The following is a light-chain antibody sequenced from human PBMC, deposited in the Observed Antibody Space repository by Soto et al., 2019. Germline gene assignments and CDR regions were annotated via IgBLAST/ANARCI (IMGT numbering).Light chain of an antibody. Sequence: EVLMPQSPATLSVSPGERTTLACRASQSVSSTVAWYQQKPGQAPRLLIYGAFARATGIPARFSGSGSGTEFTLTISSLQSEDFALYYCQQYKDWPTTFGQGTKVDI. CDR1: QSVSST. V-gene: IGKV3-15*01. CDR3: QQYKDWPTT. J-gene: IGKJ1*01. CDR2: GAF.